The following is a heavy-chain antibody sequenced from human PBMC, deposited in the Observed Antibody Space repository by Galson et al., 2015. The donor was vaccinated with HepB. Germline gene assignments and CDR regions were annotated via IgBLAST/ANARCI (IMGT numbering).Heavy chain of an antibody. J-gene: IGHJ3*02. CDR3: ARVRVITIRDAFDI. CDR1: GYPFTGYY. Sequence: SVKVSCKASGYPFTGYYMHWVRQAPGQGLEWMGWINPNSGGTNYAQKFQGRVTMTRDTSISTAYMELSRLRSDDTAVYYCARVRVITIRDAFDIWGQGTMVTVSS. CDR2: INPNSGGT. D-gene: IGHD2-21*01. V-gene: IGHV1-2*02.